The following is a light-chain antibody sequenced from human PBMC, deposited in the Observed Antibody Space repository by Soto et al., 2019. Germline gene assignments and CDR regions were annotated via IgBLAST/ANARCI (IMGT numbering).Light chain of an antibody. CDR3: QPYHRRLSGTVV. CDR1: SSNIGAGYD. J-gene: IGLJ2*01. V-gene: IGLV1-40*01. Sequence: QSVLTQPPSVSGAPGQRVTISCTGSSSNIGAGYDVHWYQQLPGTAPKLLLFGNSNRPSGVPDRFSGSKSGTSASLAITGLQAEDDAAYSCQPYHRRLSGTVVLGGGTNLPLL. CDR2: GNS.